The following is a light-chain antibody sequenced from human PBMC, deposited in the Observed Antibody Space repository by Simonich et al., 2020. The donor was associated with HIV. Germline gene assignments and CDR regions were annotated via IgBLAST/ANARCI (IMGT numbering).Light chain of an antibody. CDR3: QQYYSSPHT. Sequence: DIVMTQSPDSLAVSLGERATINCKSSQSVLYRSNNKNYLAWYQQKPGQPPKLLIYWASTRESGVPDRFSGSGSETDFTLTISSLQAEDVAVYYCQQYYSSPHTFGQGTRLEIK. J-gene: IGKJ2*01. CDR2: WAS. V-gene: IGKV4-1*01. CDR1: QSVLYRSNNKNY.